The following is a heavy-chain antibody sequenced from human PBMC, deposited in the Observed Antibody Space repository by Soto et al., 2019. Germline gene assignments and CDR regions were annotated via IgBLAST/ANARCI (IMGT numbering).Heavy chain of an antibody. D-gene: IGHD4-17*01. V-gene: IGHV1-18*04. Sequence: QVQVMQSGAEVKKPGDSVKVSCKTSGDIFSDYGINWVRQAPGQGREWMGWISGYSGNANLAQKFQGRVTMTTDKSTRTAYMELRRLRSDDTAVYYCAKRTSGTTWGESDYWGQGTLVTVSS. J-gene: IGHJ4*02. CDR3: AKRTSGTTWGESDY. CDR1: GDIFSDYG. CDR2: ISGYSGNA.